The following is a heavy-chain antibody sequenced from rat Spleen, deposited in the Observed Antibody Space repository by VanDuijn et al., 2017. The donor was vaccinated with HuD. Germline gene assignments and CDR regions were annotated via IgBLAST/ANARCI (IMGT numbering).Heavy chain of an antibody. CDR2: INYDGNST. CDR3: TREDYYSNYNDY. J-gene: IGHJ2*01. CDR1: GFTFSDYY. D-gene: IGHD1-2*01. V-gene: IGHV5-29*01. Sequence: EVQLVESDGGLVQPGRSLKLSCAASGFTFSDYYMAWVRQAPTKGLEWVATINYDGNSTYYRDSVKGRFTISRDNAKSTLYLQMNSLRSEDTATYYCTREDYYSNYNDYWGQGVMVTVSS.